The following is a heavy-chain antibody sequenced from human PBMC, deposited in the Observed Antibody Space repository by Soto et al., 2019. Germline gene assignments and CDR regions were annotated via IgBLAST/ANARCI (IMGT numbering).Heavy chain of an antibody. Sequence: ASVKVSCKASGGTFSSYAISWVRQAPGQGLEWMGGIIPIFGTANYAQKFQGRVTITADESTSTAYMELSSLRSEDTAVYYCARTGYYDSSGYYYNDYWGQGTLVTVSS. V-gene: IGHV1-69*13. CDR2: IIPIFGTA. CDR3: ARTGYYDSSGYYYNDY. J-gene: IGHJ4*02. D-gene: IGHD3-22*01. CDR1: GGTFSSYA.